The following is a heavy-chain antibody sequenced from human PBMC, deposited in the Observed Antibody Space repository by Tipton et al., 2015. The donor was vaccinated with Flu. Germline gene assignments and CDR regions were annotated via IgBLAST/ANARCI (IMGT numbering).Heavy chain of an antibody. CDR1: GFTFSSYA. D-gene: IGHD3-3*01. CDR3: AKDLPPAYYDFWSGYLYYYGMDV. J-gene: IGHJ6*02. CDR2: ISGSGGST. V-gene: IGHV3-23*01. Sequence: SLRLSCAASGFTFSSYAMSWVRQAPGKGLEWVSAISGSGGSTYYADSVKGRFTISRGNSKNTLYLQMNSLRAEDTAVYYCAKDLPPAYYDFWSGYLYYYGMDVWGQGTTVTVSS.